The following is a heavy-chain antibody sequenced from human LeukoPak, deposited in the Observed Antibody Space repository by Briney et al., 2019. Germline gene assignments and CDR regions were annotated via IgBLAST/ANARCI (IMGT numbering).Heavy chain of an antibody. CDR3: AKDTGGSGWYYFDY. D-gene: IGHD6-19*01. Sequence: GGSLRLSCAASGFTFSDYYMSWIRQAPGKGLEWVSYISSSGSTIYYADSVKGRFTISRDNSKNTLYLQMDSLRAEDTAVYYCAKDTGGSGWYYFDYWGQGTLVTVSS. V-gene: IGHV3-11*01. CDR2: ISSSGSTI. CDR1: GFTFSDYY. J-gene: IGHJ4*02.